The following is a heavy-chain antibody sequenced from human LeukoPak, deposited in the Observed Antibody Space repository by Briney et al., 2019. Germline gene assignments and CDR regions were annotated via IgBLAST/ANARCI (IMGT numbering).Heavy chain of an antibody. D-gene: IGHD3-22*01. J-gene: IGHJ4*02. V-gene: IGHV1-2*02. Sequence: ASVKVSCKASGYTFTGYYMHWVRQAPGQGLEWMGWINPNSGGTNYAQKFQGGVTMTRDTSISTAYMELSRLRSDDTAVYYCAREVGYDSSGYYRKYFDYWGQGTLVTVSS. CDR2: INPNSGGT. CDR3: AREVGYDSSGYYRKYFDY. CDR1: GYTFTGYY.